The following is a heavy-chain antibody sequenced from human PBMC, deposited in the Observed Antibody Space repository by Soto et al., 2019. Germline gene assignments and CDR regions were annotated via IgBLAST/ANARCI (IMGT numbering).Heavy chain of an antibody. CDR2: INHRGRT. D-gene: IGHD3-22*01. J-gene: IGHJ4*02. V-gene: IGHV4-34*01. Sequence: QVQLQQWGAGLLKPSETLSLTCAVYGGSFSGYYWSWIRQPPGKGLEWIGEINHRGRTNYNPSLKSRVTISVDTSKNQFSLKLSSVTAADTAVYYCARAGDNSGYSDYWDQGTLVTVSS. CDR3: ARAGDNSGYSDY. CDR1: GGSFSGYY.